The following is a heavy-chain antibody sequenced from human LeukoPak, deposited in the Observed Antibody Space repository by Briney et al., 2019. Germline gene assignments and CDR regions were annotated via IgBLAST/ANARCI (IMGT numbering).Heavy chain of an antibody. V-gene: IGHV4-39*07. J-gene: IGHJ4*02. CDR2: IYYSGST. CDR3: ARDAYDSSGYSFDY. CDR1: GGSISSSSDY. Sequence: SETLSLTCTVSGGSISSSSDYWGWIRQPPGKGLEWIGSIYYSGSTYYNPSLKSRVTISVDKSKNQFSLKLSSVTAADTAVYYCARDAYDSSGYSFDYWGQGTLVTVSS. D-gene: IGHD3-22*01.